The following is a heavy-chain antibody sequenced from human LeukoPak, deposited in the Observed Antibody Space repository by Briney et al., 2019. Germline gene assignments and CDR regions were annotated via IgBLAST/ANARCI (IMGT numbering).Heavy chain of an antibody. CDR3: AKGHDSSGYPTPLN. Sequence: GGSLRLSCAASGFTFRSYDMSWVRQTPGKGLEWVSAITGSGGSTYYADSVKGRFTISRDNSKNTLYLQMNSLRAEDTAVYYCAKGHDSSGYPTPLNWGQGTLVTVST. CDR1: GFTFRSYD. V-gene: IGHV3-23*01. J-gene: IGHJ4*02. CDR2: ITGSGGST. D-gene: IGHD3-22*01.